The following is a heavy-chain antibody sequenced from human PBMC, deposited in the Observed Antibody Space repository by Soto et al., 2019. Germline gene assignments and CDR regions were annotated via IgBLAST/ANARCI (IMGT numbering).Heavy chain of an antibody. CDR1: GYNFNIYG. Sequence: ASVKFCCKASGYNFNIYGINWVRQAPGQGLELMGWISAYDGKTTYAEKFQGRVTMTTDASTSTAYMELRSLRSDDTAVYYCARDPHEYWASYWFDPWGQGTLVTSPQ. CDR2: ISAYDGKT. CDR3: ARDPHEYWASYWFDP. J-gene: IGHJ5*02. D-gene: IGHD3-16*01. V-gene: IGHV1-18*01.